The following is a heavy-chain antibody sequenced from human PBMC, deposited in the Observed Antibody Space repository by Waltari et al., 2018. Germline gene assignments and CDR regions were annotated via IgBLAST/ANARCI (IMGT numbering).Heavy chain of an antibody. Sequence: EVQLVESGGGLVQPGRSLRLSCAASGFTFDDYAMHWVRQAPGKGLEWVSGISWNSGSIGYADSVKVRFTISRDNSKNSLYLQMNSLSAEDTAVYYCAKDPWTAAGTWWGQGTLVTVSS. CDR3: AKDPWTAAGTW. J-gene: IGHJ4*02. D-gene: IGHD6-13*01. CDR2: ISWNSGSI. CDR1: GFTFDDYA. V-gene: IGHV3-9*01.